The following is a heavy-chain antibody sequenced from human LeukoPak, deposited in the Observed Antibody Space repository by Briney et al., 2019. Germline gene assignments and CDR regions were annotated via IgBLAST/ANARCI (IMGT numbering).Heavy chain of an antibody. CDR3: ARDGSSWYNWFDP. J-gene: IGHJ5*02. CDR1: GGSISSGSYY. V-gene: IGHV4-61*02. Sequence: SETLSLTCTVSGGSISSGSYYWSWIRQPAGKGLEWIGRIYTSGSTNYNPSLKSRVTISVYTSKNQFSLKLSSVTAADTAVYFCARDGSSWYNWFDPWGQGTLVTVSS. CDR2: IYTSGST. D-gene: IGHD6-13*01.